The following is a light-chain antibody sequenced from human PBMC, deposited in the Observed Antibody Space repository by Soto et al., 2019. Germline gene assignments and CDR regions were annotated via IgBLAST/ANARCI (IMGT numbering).Light chain of an antibody. CDR1: QSVSSNY. V-gene: IGKV3-20*01. Sequence: EIVLTQSPGTLSLSPGERATLSCRASQSVSSNYLAWFQQRPGQPPRLIIYGVSTRATGTPDRFSASGSGTDFTLTINRLEREDFAVYYCQQYGGSPWMFGQGTKVDIK. CDR2: GVS. J-gene: IGKJ1*01. CDR3: QQYGGSPWM.